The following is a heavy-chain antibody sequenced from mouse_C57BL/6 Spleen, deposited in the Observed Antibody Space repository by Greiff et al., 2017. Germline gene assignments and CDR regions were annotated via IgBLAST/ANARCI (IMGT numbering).Heavy chain of an antibody. CDR2: ISYDGSN. J-gene: IGHJ1*03. CDR1: GYSITSGYY. Sequence: ESGPGLVKPSQSLSLTCSVTGYSITSGYYWNWIRQFPGNKLEWMGYISYDGSNNYNPSLKNRISITSDTSKNQFFLKLNAVTTEDTATYYCAGDYCDGSGYDWYFDVWGTGTTVTVSS. CDR3: AGDYCDGSGYDWYFDV. V-gene: IGHV3-6*01. D-gene: IGHD1-1*01.